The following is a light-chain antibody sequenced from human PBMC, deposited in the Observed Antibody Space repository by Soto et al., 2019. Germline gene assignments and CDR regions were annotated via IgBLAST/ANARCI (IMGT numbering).Light chain of an antibody. Sequence: VHVTQSSPTLSASVGNRVTITCRASQTISTWMAWYQQKPGKAPKLLFYDASTLQSGVASRFSGSGSGTEFTLTISCLQSEDFATYYCQHYNSYSEFSFGQGTKVDIK. J-gene: IGKJ1*01. V-gene: IGKV1-5*01. CDR2: DAS. CDR3: QHYNSYSEFS. CDR1: QTISTW.